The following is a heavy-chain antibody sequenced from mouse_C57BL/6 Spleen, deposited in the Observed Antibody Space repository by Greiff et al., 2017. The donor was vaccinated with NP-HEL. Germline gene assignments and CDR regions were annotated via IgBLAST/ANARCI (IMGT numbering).Heavy chain of an antibody. CDR1: GFTFSDYG. CDR2: ISSGSSTI. J-gene: IGHJ4*01. Sequence: EVKLVESGGGLVKPGGSLKLSCAASGFTFSDYGMHWVRQAPEKGLEWVAYISSGSSTIYYADTVKGRFTISRDNAKNTLFLQMTSLRSEDTAMYYCARPLLLRSLMDYWGQGTSVTVSS. CDR3: ARPLLLRSLMDY. V-gene: IGHV5-17*01. D-gene: IGHD1-1*01.